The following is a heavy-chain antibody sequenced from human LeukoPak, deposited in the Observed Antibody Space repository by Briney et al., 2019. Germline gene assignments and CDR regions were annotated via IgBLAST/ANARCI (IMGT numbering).Heavy chain of an antibody. CDR2: ISGSGGST. D-gene: IGHD2-2*03. V-gene: IGHV3-23*01. Sequence: GGSLRLSCAASGFTFSSYAMSWVRQAPGKGLEWVSAISGSGGSTYYADSVKGRFPISRDNSKNTRYLQMNSLRAEDTAVYYCAILDIVVVPAARPFDYWGQGTLVTVSS. J-gene: IGHJ4*02. CDR3: AILDIVVVPAARPFDY. CDR1: GFTFSSYA.